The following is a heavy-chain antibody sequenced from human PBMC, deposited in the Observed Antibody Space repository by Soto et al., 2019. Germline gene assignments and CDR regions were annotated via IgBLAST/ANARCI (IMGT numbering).Heavy chain of an antibody. CDR2: INPSGGST. CDR3: ARDRYLTYYYDSSGYYYFDY. J-gene: IGHJ4*02. D-gene: IGHD3-22*01. CDR1: GYTFTSYY. Sequence: ASVKVSCKASGYTFTSYYMHWVRQAPGQGLEWMGIINPSGGSTSYAQKFQGRVTMTRDTSTSTVYMELSSLRSEDTAVYYCARDRYLTYYYDSSGYYYFDYWGQGTLVTVS. V-gene: IGHV1-46*01.